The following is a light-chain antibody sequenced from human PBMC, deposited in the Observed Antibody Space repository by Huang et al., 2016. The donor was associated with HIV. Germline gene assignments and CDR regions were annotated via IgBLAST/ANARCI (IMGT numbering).Light chain of an antibody. CDR2: GAS. CDR1: QSVSNNY. Sequence: EIVLTQSPGTLSLSTGERATLSGRASQSVSNNYLDWYQQKPGQAPRLLIYGASSRATGIPDRFSGSGSGTGFTLTISRLEPEDFAVYFCQQYGTLLTFGGGTKVEI. J-gene: IGKJ4*01. CDR3: QQYGTLLT. V-gene: IGKV3-20*01.